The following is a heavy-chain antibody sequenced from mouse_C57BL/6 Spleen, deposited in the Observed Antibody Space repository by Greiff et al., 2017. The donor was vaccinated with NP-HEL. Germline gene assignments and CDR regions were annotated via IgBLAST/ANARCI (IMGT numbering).Heavy chain of an antibody. Sequence: VQLQQPGTELVKPGASVKLSCKASGYTFTSYWMHWVKQRPGQGLEWIGNINPSNGGTNYNEKFKSKATLTVDKSSSTAYMQLSSLTSEDSAVYYCAREGGFITTVVDYWGQGTTLTVSS. CDR3: AREGGFITTVVDY. D-gene: IGHD1-1*01. CDR2: INPSNGGT. J-gene: IGHJ2*01. V-gene: IGHV1-53*01. CDR1: GYTFTSYW.